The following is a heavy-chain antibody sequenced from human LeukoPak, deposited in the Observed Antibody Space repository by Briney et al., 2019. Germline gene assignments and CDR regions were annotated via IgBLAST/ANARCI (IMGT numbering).Heavy chain of an antibody. CDR3: ARNGGRWIQRQIDY. J-gene: IGHJ4*02. D-gene: IGHD5-18*01. CDR2: FYYSGTT. Sequence: ASETLSLTCTVSGGSISSSTYYWGRIRQPPGKGLEWIGSFYYSGTTYYNPSLKSRVTISVDTSKNQFSLKLSSVTAADTAVYYCARNGGRWIQRQIDYWGQGTLVTVSS. CDR1: GGSISSSTYY. V-gene: IGHV4-39*01.